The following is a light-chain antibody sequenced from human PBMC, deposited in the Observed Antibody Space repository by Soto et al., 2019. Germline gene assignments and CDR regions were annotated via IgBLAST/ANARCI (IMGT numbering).Light chain of an antibody. CDR2: GNT. CDR3: ATWDDSLNGWV. J-gene: IGLJ3*02. V-gene: IGLV1-44*01. CDR1: TSNIGTDT. Sequence: QSVLTQPPSASGAPGQRVNISCSGSTSNIGTDTVNWYQQLPGTAPKLLIYGNTQRPSGVPDRFSGSKSGTSASLAISGLQSEDEADYYCATWDDSLNGWVFGGGTQLTVL.